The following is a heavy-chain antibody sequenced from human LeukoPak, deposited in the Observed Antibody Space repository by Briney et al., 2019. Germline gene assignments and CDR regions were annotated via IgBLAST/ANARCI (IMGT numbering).Heavy chain of an antibody. CDR2: LNPDGSLK. CDR1: GLTFSSYW. J-gene: IGHJ5*02. V-gene: IGHV3-7*01. D-gene: IGHD3-3*01. CDR3: ARDAYDDSSES. Sequence: GRSLRLSCAAPGLTFSSYWMASGRQAPGKGLECVANLNPDGSLKFYVDSVKGRFTISRDNAKTSLYLQMHSLRAEDTALYYCARDAYDDSSESWGQGTLVTVSS.